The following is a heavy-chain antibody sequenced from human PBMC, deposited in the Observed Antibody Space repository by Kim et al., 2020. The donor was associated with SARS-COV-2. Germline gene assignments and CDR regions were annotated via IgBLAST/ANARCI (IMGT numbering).Heavy chain of an antibody. Sequence: CAQKYQGRVTITADKSTSTAYMELSSLRSEDTAVYYCAREGHTTGGWFDPWGQGTLVTVSS. J-gene: IGHJ5*02. D-gene: IGHD1-1*01. V-gene: IGHV1-69*04. CDR3: AREGHTTGGWFDP.